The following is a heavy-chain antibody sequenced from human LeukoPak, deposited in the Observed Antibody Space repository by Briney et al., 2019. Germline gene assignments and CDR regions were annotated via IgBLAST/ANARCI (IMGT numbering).Heavy chain of an antibody. D-gene: IGHD1-26*01. J-gene: IGHJ5*02. CDR2: IIPIFGTA. V-gene: IGHV1-69*13. CDR1: GGTFSSYA. CDR3: AKGRGRYLRDP. Sequence: ASVKVSCKASGGTFSSYAISWVRQAPGQGFEWMGGIIPIFGTANYAQKFQGRVTITADESTSTAYMELSSLRSEDTAVYYCAKGRGRYLRDPWGQGTLVTVSS.